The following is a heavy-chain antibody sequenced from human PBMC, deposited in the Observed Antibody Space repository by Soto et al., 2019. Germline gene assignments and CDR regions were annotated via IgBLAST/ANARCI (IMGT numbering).Heavy chain of an antibody. J-gene: IGHJ4*02. CDR1: GYTFTSYD. CDR2: MNPNSGNT. D-gene: IGHD2-2*01. Sequence: ASVKVSCKASGYTFTSYDINWVRQATGQGLEWMGWMNPNSGNTDYAQKFQGRVTMTANKSTSTAYMELSSLRSEDTAVYYCATGITIVVVPAAMGTGFDYWGQGTLVTVSS. V-gene: IGHV1-8*01. CDR3: ATGITIVVVPAAMGTGFDY.